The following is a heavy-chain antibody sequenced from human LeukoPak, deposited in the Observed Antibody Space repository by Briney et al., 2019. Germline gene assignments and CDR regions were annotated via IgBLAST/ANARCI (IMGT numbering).Heavy chain of an antibody. V-gene: IGHV4-59*08. J-gene: IGHJ4*02. Sequence: SETLSLTCTVSGGSISSYYWSWIRQPPGKGLEWIGYIYYSGSTNYNPSLKSRVSISVDTSKNQFSLKLRSVTAADTAVYYCARGNRDGRWLQVPYYFDYWGQGTLVTVSS. CDR3: ARGNRDGRWLQVPYYFDY. CDR1: GGSISSYY. CDR2: IYYSGST. D-gene: IGHD5-24*01.